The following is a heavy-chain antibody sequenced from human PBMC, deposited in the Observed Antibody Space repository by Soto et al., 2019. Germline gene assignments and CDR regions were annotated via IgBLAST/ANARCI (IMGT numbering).Heavy chain of an antibody. CDR3: ARGWGYDSSDYYYAY. D-gene: IGHD3-22*01. Sequence: QVQLVQSGAEVKKPGSSVKVSCKASGGTFSRYALSWVRQAPGQGLEWMGGIIPMFGTANHAQKFQGRVTIIADESTSTAYMELSSLRSEDTAIYYCARGWGYDSSDYYYAYWGQGTVVIVSS. CDR2: IIPMFGTA. J-gene: IGHJ4*02. CDR1: GGTFSRYA. V-gene: IGHV1-69*01.